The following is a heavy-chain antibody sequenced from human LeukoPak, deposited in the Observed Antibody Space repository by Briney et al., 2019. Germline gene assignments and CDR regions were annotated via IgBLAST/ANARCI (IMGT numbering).Heavy chain of an antibody. J-gene: IGHJ4*02. CDR3: AKVALNYDSSGYYLH. Sequence: SVKVSCKASGGTFSSYAISWVRQAPGQGLEWMGGIIPIFGTANYAQKFQGRVTITADESTSTAYMELSSLRAEDTAVYYCAKVALNYDSSGYYLHWGQGTLVTVSS. V-gene: IGHV1-69*13. CDR1: GGTFSSYA. CDR2: IIPIFGTA. D-gene: IGHD3-22*01.